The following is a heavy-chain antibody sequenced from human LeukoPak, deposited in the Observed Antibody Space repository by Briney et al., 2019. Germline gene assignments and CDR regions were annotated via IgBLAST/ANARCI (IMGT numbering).Heavy chain of an antibody. CDR3: AKGVRYSFDY. Sequence: SQTLSLTCAISGDSVSGNSAAWNWIRQSPSRGLEWLGNTYYRSMWYNDYAMSVQSRITIKPDTSKNQFSLHLNSVTPEDTAVYYCAKGVRYSFDYWDQGTLVTVSS. CDR1: GDSVSGNSAA. V-gene: IGHV6-1*01. CDR2: TYYRSMWYN. D-gene: IGHD1-1*01. J-gene: IGHJ4*02.